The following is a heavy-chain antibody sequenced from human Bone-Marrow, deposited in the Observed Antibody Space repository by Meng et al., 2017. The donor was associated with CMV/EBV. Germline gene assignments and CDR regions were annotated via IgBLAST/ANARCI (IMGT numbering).Heavy chain of an antibody. CDR2: ISWNSGSI. CDR1: GFTFDDYA. D-gene: IGHD6-6*01. CDR3: AKGAIEYSSSARNFDY. Sequence: SLKISCAASGFTFDDYAMHWVRQAPGKGLEWVSGISWNSGSIGYADSVKGRFTISRDNAKNSLYLQMNSLRAEDTALYYCAKGAIEYSSSARNFDYWGQGTLVTGSS. V-gene: IGHV3-9*01. J-gene: IGHJ4*02.